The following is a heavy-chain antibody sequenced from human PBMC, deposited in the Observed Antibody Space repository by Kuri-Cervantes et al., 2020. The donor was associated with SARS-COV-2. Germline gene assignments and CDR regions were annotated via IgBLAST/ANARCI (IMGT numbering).Heavy chain of an antibody. Sequence: SLKISCAASGFTFDDYAMHWVRQAPGKGLEWVSGISWNRGSIGYADSVKGRFTISRDNAKNSLYLQMNSLRAEDTALYYCAKESWYEDSRLGYFDLWGRGTLVTVSS. D-gene: IGHD2-15*01. CDR3: AKESWYEDSRLGYFDL. CDR1: GFTFDDYA. V-gene: IGHV3-9*01. J-gene: IGHJ2*01. CDR2: ISWNRGSI.